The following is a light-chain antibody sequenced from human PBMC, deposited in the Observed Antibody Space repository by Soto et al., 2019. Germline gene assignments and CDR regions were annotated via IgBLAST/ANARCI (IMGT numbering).Light chain of an antibody. CDR2: GAS. V-gene: IGKV3-15*01. J-gene: IGKJ4*01. CDR3: QEYNSWHPIT. Sequence: EIVMTQSPATLSVSPGERATLSCRASQNIITKLAWYQQKPGQAPRLLIYGASTRATGIPVRFSGSGYGTEFTLTLTSLQSEDSAVYYCQEYNSWHPITFGGGTKVEIK. CDR1: QNIITK.